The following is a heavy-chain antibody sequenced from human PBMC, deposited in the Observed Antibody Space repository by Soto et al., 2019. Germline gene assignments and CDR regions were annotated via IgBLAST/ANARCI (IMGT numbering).Heavy chain of an antibody. Sequence: ASVKVSCKVSGYTLTELSMHWMRQAPGKGLEWMGGFDPEDGETIYAQKFQGRVTMTEDTSTDTAYMELSSLRSEDTAVYYFATEGVRASVTPYNWFDPWGQGTLVTVSS. CDR2: FDPEDGET. J-gene: IGHJ5*02. D-gene: IGHD4-17*01. V-gene: IGHV1-24*01. CDR1: GYTLTELS. CDR3: ATEGVRASVTPYNWFDP.